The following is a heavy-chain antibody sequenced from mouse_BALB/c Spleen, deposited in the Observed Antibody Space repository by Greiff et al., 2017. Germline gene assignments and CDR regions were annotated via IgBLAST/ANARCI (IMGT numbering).Heavy chain of an antibody. CDR2: ISSGGST. Sequence: EVMLVESGGGLVKPGGSLKLSCAASGFTFSSYAMSWVRQTPEKRLEWVASISSGGSTYYPDSVKGRFTISRDNARNILYLQMSSLRSEDTAMYYCAREGGSSPYYFDYWGQGTTLTVSS. CDR3: AREGGSSPYYFDY. J-gene: IGHJ2*01. V-gene: IGHV5-6-5*01. D-gene: IGHD1-1*01. CDR1: GFTFSSYA.